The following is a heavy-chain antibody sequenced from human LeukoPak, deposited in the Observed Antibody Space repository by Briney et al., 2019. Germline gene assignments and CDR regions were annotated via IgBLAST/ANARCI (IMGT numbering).Heavy chain of an antibody. Sequence: SQTLSLTCTVSGDSISSGGYYWSWIRQPPGKDLEWIGYIYHSGSTYYNPSLKSRVTISVDRSKNQFSLKLSSVTAADTAVYYCARVPRGGYDFWSGLFDYWGQGTLVTVSS. V-gene: IGHV4-30-2*01. CDR3: ARVPRGGYDFWSGLFDY. D-gene: IGHD3-3*01. CDR2: IYHSGST. CDR1: GDSISSGGYY. J-gene: IGHJ4*02.